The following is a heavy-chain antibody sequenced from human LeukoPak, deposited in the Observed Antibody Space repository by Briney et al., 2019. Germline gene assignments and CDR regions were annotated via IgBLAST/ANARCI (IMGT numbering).Heavy chain of an antibody. Sequence: PGGSLRLSCAASGFTFSNYWMSWVRQAPGKGLEWVANIKQDGSEKDYVDSVKGRFAISRDNAKNSLYLQMNSLRAEDTAVYYCARRYMDVWGKGTTVTVSS. CDR2: IKQDGSEK. CDR1: GFTFSNYW. J-gene: IGHJ6*03. V-gene: IGHV3-7*01. CDR3: ARRYMDV.